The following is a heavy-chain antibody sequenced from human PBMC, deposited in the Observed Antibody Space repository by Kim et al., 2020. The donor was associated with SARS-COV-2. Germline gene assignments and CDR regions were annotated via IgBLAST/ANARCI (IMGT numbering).Heavy chain of an antibody. CDR3: ARDGSLTDIVVVPAATGPYGMDV. J-gene: IGHJ6*02. CDR2: INTNTGNP. V-gene: IGHV7-4-1*02. D-gene: IGHD2-2*01. CDR1: GYTFTSYA. Sequence: ASVKVSCKASGYTFTSYAMNWVRQAPGQGLEWMGWINTNTGNPTYAQGFTGRFVFSLDTSVSTAYLQISSLKAEDTAVYYCARDGSLTDIVVVPAATGPYGMDVWGQGTTVTVSS.